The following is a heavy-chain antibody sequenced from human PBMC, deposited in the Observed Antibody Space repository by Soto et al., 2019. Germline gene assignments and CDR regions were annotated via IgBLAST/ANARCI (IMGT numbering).Heavy chain of an antibody. J-gene: IGHJ5*02. D-gene: IGHD6-6*01. V-gene: IGHV3-30-3*01. Sequence: QVQLVESGGGVVQPGRSLRLSCAASGFTFSSYAMHWVRQAPGKGLEWVAVISYDGSNKYYADSVKGRFTISRDNSKNTLYLQMNSLRAEDTAVYYCARDPYSSSFWFDPWGQGTLVTVSS. CDR3: ARDPYSSSFWFDP. CDR2: ISYDGSNK. CDR1: GFTFSSYA.